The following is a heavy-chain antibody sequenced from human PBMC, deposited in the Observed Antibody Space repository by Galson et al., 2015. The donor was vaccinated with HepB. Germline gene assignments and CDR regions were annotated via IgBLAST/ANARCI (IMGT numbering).Heavy chain of an antibody. CDR1: GFTFRSYG. CDR2: IWYDGSNK. V-gene: IGHV3-33*01. CDR3: ARRVRFLDYFDY. Sequence: SLRLSCAASGFTFRSYGMHWVCQAPGKGLEWVAVIWYDGSNKYYADSVKGRFTISRDNSKNTLYLQMNSLRAEDTAVYYCARRVRFLDYFDYWGQGTLVTVSS. J-gene: IGHJ4*02. D-gene: IGHD3-3*01.